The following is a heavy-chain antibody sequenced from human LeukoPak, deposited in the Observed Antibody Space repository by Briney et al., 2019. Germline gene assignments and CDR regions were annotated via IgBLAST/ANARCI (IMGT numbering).Heavy chain of an antibody. D-gene: IGHD2-2*01. CDR2: INHSGST. J-gene: IGHJ6*03. CDR1: GGSFSGYY. CDR3: GAVPAATYYMDV. V-gene: IGHV4-34*01. Sequence: SETLSLTCAVYGGSFSGYYWSWIRQPPGKGLEWIGEINHSGSTNYNPSLKSRVTISVDTSKNQFSLKLSSVTAADTAVYYCGAVPAATYYMDVWGKGTTVTVSS.